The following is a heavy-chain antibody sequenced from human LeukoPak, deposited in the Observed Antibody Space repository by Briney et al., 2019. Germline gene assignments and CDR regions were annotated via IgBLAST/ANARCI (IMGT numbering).Heavy chain of an antibody. CDR2: IKQDGSEK. V-gene: IGHV3-7*01. D-gene: IGHD3-10*01. J-gene: IGHJ4*02. CDR3: AKSGMVRGVIPPPFDY. Sequence: GGSLRLSCAASGFTFSSYWMSWVRQAPGKGLEWVANIKQDGSEKYYVDSVKGRFTISRDNSKNTLYLQMNSLRAEDTAVYYCAKSGMVRGVIPPPFDYWGQGTLVTVSS. CDR1: GFTFSSYW.